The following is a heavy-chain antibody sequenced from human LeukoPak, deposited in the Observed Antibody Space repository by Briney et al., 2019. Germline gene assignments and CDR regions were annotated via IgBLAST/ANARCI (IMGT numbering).Heavy chain of an antibody. J-gene: IGHJ4*02. CDR2: IRYDGSNK. CDR1: GFTFSSYW. D-gene: IGHD2-8*01. CDR3: AKDRGYCTNGVCYHFDY. V-gene: IGHV3-30*02. Sequence: PGGSLRLSCAASGFTFSSYWMSWVRQAPGKGLEWVAFIRYDGSNKYYADSVKGRFTISRDNSKNTLYLQMNSLRAEDTAVYYCAKDRGYCTNGVCYHFDYWGQGTLVTVSS.